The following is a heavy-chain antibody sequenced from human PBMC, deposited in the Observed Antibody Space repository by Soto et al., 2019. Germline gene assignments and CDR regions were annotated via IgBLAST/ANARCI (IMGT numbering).Heavy chain of an antibody. CDR2: INHSGST. CDR3: ARVPGNEYGMDV. Sequence: PSETLSLTCAVYGGSFSGYDWSWIRQPPGKGLEWIGEINHSGSTNYNPSLKSRVTISVDTSKNQFSLKLSSVTAADTAVYYCARVPGNEYGMDVWGQGTTVTVSS. V-gene: IGHV4-34*01. D-gene: IGHD2-2*01. J-gene: IGHJ6*02. CDR1: GGSFSGYD.